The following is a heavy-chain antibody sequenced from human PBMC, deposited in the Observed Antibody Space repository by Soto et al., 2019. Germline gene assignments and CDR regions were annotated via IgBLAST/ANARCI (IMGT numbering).Heavy chain of an antibody. CDR3: ARDQIYSRRGSYLSSYYYGMDV. D-gene: IGHD1-26*01. CDR2: ISAYNGNT. J-gene: IGHJ6*02. Sequence: ASVKVSCKASGYTFTSYGISWVRQAPGQGLEWMGWISAYNGNTNYAQKLQGRVTMTTDTSTSTAYMELRSLSSDDTAVYYCARDQIYSRRGSYLSSYYYGMDVWGQGTTVTVSS. V-gene: IGHV1-18*01. CDR1: GYTFTSYG.